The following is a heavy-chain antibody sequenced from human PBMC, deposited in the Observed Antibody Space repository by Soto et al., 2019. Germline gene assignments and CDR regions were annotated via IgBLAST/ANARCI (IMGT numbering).Heavy chain of an antibody. CDR2: IYYSGST. Sequence: SETLSVACPVSGCSISRGDYYWSWIRQPPGKGLEWIGYIYYSGSTYYNPSLKSRVTISVDTSKNQFSLKLSSVTAADTAVYYCARGLYGDYLSGWFDPWVQGTLVTFS. J-gene: IGHJ5*02. CDR1: GCSISRGDYY. CDR3: ARGLYGDYLSGWFDP. V-gene: IGHV4-30-4*01. D-gene: IGHD4-17*01.